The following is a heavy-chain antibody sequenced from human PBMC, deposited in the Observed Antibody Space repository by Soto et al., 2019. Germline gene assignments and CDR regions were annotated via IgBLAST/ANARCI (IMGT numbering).Heavy chain of an antibody. V-gene: IGHV5-51*01. CDR2: IYPGDSDT. J-gene: IGHJ4*02. D-gene: IGHD1-1*01. CDR1: GYSFTSYW. Sequence: EVQLVQSGAEVKKPWESLKISCKGSGYSFTSYWIGWVRQMPGKGLEWMGIIYPGDSDTRYSPSFQGQVTISADKSISTACLQWRSLRASDTAMYYCARYEDKGPTTSRNFYYWGQGTLVTVSS. CDR3: ARYEDKGPTTSRNFYY.